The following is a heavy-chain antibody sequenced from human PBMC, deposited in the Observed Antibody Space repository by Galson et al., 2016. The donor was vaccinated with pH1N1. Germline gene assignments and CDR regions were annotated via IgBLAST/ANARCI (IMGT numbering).Heavy chain of an antibody. Sequence: SLRLSCAASGFTVSTNYMTWVRQAPEKGLEWVANINEDGSKIYYVDSVKGRFTISRDNAKNSLYLQMNSLRAEDTAVYYCARSIGNIGAHWGQGTLVTISS. J-gene: IGHJ4*02. CDR2: INEDGSKI. CDR1: GFTVSTNY. CDR3: ARSIGNIGAH. D-gene: IGHD5-12*01. V-gene: IGHV3-7*01.